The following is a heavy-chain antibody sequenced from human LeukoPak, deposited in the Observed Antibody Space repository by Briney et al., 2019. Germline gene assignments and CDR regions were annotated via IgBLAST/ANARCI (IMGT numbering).Heavy chain of an antibody. Sequence: GGSLRLSCEAFGFTFGNYAMNWVRQAPGKGLEWVSTISGTGSSTYYADSAKGRFTISRDNSKDTLFLQLNSLTAADTAMYFCAKASVAIPQYCNSWGQGTLVTVSS. CDR3: AKASVAIPQYCNS. V-gene: IGHV3-23*01. CDR2: ISGTGSST. J-gene: IGHJ5*02. CDR1: GFTFGNYA. D-gene: IGHD2-2*02.